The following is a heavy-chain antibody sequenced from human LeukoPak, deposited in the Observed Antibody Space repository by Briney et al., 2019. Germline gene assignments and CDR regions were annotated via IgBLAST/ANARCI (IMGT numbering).Heavy chain of an antibody. CDR2: ISSSSSYT. D-gene: IGHD3-10*01. J-gene: IGHJ3*02. Sequence: GGSLRLSCAASGFTFSDYYMSWIRQAPGKGLEWVSYISSSSSYTNYADSVKGRFTISRDNAKNSLYLQMNSLRAEDTAVYYCARRAMVRGVMNAFDIWGQGTMVTVSS. CDR1: GFTFSDYY. V-gene: IGHV3-11*06. CDR3: ARRAMVRGVMNAFDI.